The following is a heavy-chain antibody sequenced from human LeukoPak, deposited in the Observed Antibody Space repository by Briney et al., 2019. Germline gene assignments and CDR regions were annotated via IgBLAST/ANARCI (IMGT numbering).Heavy chain of an antibody. CDR3: ARRPKGNYCSSTSCYYGWFDP. CDR2: IGPSDSYT. Sequence: GESLKISCKGSGYSFTSYWISWVRQMPGKGLEWMGRIGPSDSYTNYSPSFQGHVTISADKSISTAYLQWSSLKASDTAMYYCARRPKGNYCSSTSCYYGWFDPWGQGTLVTVSS. J-gene: IGHJ5*02. D-gene: IGHD2-2*01. CDR1: GYSFTSYW. V-gene: IGHV5-10-1*01.